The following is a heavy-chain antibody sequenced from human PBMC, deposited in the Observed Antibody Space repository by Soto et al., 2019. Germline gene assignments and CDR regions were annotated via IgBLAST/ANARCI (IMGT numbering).Heavy chain of an antibody. Sequence: SETLSLTCPVSGASISSYYWSWIRQPPGKGLEWIGYIYYSGSTNYNPSLKSRVTISVDTSKNQFSLKVSSVTATDTAVYYCARGRFIGTYYIKGVTYIFDHWGQGAPVTVSS. CDR2: IYYSGST. V-gene: IGHV4-59*01. CDR3: ARGRFIGTYYIKGVTYIFDH. CDR1: GASISSYY. J-gene: IGHJ4*02. D-gene: IGHD1-26*01.